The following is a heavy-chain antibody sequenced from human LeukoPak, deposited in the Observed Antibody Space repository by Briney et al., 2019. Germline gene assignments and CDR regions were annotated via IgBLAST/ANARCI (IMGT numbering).Heavy chain of an antibody. V-gene: IGHV3-23*01. CDR2: ISGSGSST. J-gene: IGHJ4*02. CDR3: ARLGWSEWELHYYFDY. Sequence: GGSLRLSCAASGFTFSDYYMSWVRQAPGKGLEWVSAISGSGSSTYYADSVKGRFTISRDNSKNTLYPQMNSLRAEDTAVYYCARLGWSEWELHYYFDYWGQGTLVTVSS. CDR1: GFTFSDYY. D-gene: IGHD1-26*01.